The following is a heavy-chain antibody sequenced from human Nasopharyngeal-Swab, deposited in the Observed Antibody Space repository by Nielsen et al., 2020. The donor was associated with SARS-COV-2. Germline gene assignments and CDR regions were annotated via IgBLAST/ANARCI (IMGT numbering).Heavy chain of an antibody. Sequence: WARQAPGQGLEWMGGIVPAPGLPNYAQKFRGRVTISADRSTTTSYLELSSLRSEDTAIYYCAREGEYGAYDAPDYWGQGTQVTVSS. CDR2: IVPAPGLP. J-gene: IGHJ4*02. CDR3: AREGEYGAYDAPDY. D-gene: IGHD5-12*01. V-gene: IGHV1-69*10.